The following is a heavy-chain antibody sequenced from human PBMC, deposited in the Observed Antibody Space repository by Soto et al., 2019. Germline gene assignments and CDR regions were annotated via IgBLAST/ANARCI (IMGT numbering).Heavy chain of an antibody. CDR2: ISYDGSNK. CDR3: ARDRGSSGYYRYYFDY. D-gene: IGHD3-22*01. J-gene: IGHJ4*02. CDR1: GFTFSSYA. V-gene: IGHV3-30-3*01. Sequence: GGSLRLSCAASGFTFSSYAMHWVRQAPGKGLEWVAVISYDGSNKYYADSVKGRFTISRDNSKNTLYLQMNSLRAEDTAVYYCARDRGSSGYYRYYFDYWGQGTLDTVSS.